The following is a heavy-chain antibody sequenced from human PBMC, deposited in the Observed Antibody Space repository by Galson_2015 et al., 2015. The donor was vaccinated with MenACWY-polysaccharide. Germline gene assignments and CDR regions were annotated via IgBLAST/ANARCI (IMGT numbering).Heavy chain of an antibody. V-gene: IGHV4-38-2*01. D-gene: IGHD1-26*01. Sequence: LSLTCAVSDYSIRSGYFWGWIRQPPGEGLEWIASIFHSGTTYYNPSLKSRVTISVDTSKNQFSLKLSSVTAADTAVYYCARVEKYSGSFYILYWGQGTLVTVSS. J-gene: IGHJ4*02. CDR1: DYSIRSGYF. CDR2: IFHSGTT. CDR3: ARVEKYSGSFYILY.